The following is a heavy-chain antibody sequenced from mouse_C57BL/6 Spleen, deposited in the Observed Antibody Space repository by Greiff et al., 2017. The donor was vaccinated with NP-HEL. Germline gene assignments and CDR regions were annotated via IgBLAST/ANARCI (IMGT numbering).Heavy chain of an antibody. CDR3: ARDGYYFDY. J-gene: IGHJ2*01. CDR2: ISDGGSYT. Sequence: EVKLVESGGGLVKPGGSPKLSCAASGFTFSSYAMSWVRQTPEKRLEWVATISDGGSYTYYPDNVKGRFTISRDNAKNNLYLQMSHLKSEDTAMYYCARDGYYFDYWGQGTTLTVSS. V-gene: IGHV5-4*01. CDR1: GFTFSSYA.